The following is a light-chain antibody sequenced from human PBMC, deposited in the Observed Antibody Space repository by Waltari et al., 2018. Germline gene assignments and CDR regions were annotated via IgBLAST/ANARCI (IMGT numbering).Light chain of an antibody. Sequence: SYEVTQPPSVSVSPGQTARITCSGDALPTKYAYWYQKRSGQAPVLVIYEDTKRPSGTPARFSGSSSGTLATLTITGAQVEDEADYYCQSADSSGTYVLFGGGTKLTVL. CDR2: EDT. CDR3: QSADSSGTYVL. CDR1: ALPTKY. J-gene: IGLJ2*01. V-gene: IGLV3-10*01.